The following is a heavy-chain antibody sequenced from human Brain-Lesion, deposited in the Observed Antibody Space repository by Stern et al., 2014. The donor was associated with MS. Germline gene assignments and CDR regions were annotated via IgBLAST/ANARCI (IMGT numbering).Heavy chain of an antibody. Sequence: QVQLVESGAEVKKPGASVKVSCKASGYTFSSYDITWVRQASGNGLERVGWMNPYSGNTGYAQKFKGRVSMTSDPSISTVYMELTSLTSDDTAVYFCARAVRNQLLSEYWGQGTLVTVSS. CDR2: MNPYSGNT. J-gene: IGHJ4*02. CDR3: ARAVRNQLLSEY. CDR1: GYTFSSYD. D-gene: IGHD2-2*01. V-gene: IGHV1-8*01.